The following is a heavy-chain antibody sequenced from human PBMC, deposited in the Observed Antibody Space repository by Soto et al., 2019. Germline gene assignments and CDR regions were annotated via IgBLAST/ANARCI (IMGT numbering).Heavy chain of an antibody. D-gene: IGHD1-26*01. V-gene: IGHV3-30*03. CDR3: SRWVCGSMFANSGKCDS. CDR2: IAYDGSKT. CDR1: GFTFSSNG. Sequence: QVQLVESGGGVVQPGRSLRLTCAASGFTFSSNGMHWVRQAPGKGLEWVALIAYDGSKTYYGDSVRGRFTISRDNSENTLFLQMNSLRAEDTAVYYCSRWVCGSMFANSGKCDSWGQGTLVTVSS. J-gene: IGHJ5*01.